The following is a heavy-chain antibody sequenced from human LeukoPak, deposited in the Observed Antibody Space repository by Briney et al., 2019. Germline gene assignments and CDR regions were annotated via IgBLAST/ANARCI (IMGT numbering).Heavy chain of an antibody. CDR3: ARGIIVVVPAAGGNWFDP. CDR2: INHSGST. J-gene: IGHJ5*02. D-gene: IGHD2-2*01. V-gene: IGHV4-34*01. CDR1: GGSFSGYY. Sequence: PSETLSLTCAVYGGSFSGYYWSWIRQPPGKGLEWIGEINHSGSTNYNPSLKSGVTISVDTSRNQFSLKLSSVTAADTAVYYCARGIIVVVPAAGGNWFDPWGQGTLVTVSS.